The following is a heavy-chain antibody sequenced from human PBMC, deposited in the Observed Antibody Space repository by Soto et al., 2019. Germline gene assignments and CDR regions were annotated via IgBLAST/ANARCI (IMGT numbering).Heavy chain of an antibody. CDR2: ISAYNGNT. CDR3: PRMVYAPLSYCYDMDV. Sequence: GASVKVSCKASGYTFTSYGISWVRQAPGQGLEWMGWISAYNGNTNYAQKLQGRVTMTTDTSTSTAYMELRSLSSDDTAPCYCPRMVYAPLSYCYDMDVLGQGTTVTVSS. CDR1: GYTFTSYG. J-gene: IGHJ6*02. V-gene: IGHV1-18*04. D-gene: IGHD2-8*01.